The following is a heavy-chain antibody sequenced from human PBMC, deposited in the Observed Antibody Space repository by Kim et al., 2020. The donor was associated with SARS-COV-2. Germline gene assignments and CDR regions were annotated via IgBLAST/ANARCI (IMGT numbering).Heavy chain of an antibody. CDR1: GGSISSSSYY. V-gene: IGHV4-39*01. D-gene: IGHD5-18*01. J-gene: IGHJ4*02. Sequence: SETLSLTCTVSGGSISSSSYYWGWIRQPPGKGLEWIGSIYYSGSTYYNPSLKSRVTISVDTSKNQFSLKLSSVTDADTAVYYCASSGYSDCFDYWGQGTLVTVSS. CDR2: IYYSGST. CDR3: ASSGYSDCFDY.